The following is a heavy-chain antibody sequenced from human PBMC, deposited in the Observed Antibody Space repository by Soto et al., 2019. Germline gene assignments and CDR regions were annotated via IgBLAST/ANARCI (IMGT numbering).Heavy chain of an antibody. D-gene: IGHD3-22*01. V-gene: IGHV1-18*01. Sequence: RASVKVSCKTSGYTFTSYGISWVRQAPGQGLEWMGWITANNVNTNYARKFQGRVTMTTDTSTATAYMELRSLRSDDTAVYYCARDMGGYYFEPNDYWGQGTLVTVSS. CDR3: ARDMGGYYFEPNDY. CDR1: GYTFTSYG. J-gene: IGHJ4*02. CDR2: ITANNVNT.